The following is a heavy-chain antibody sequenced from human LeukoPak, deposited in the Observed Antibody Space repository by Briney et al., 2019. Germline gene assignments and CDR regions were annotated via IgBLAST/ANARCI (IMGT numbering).Heavy chain of an antibody. D-gene: IGHD3-22*01. J-gene: IGHJ4*02. CDR3: ARDAYYYDSSGYYDY. V-gene: IGHV3-21*01. CDR2: ISSSSSYI. CDR1: GFTFSSYS. Sequence: GGSLRLSCAASGFTFSSYSMNWVRQAPGRGREWVSSISSSSSYIYYADSVKGRFTISRDNAKNSLYLQMNSLRAEDTAVYYCARDAYYYDSSGYYDYWGQGTLVTVSS.